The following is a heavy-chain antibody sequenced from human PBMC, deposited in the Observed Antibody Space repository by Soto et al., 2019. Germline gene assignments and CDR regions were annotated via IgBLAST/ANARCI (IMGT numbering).Heavy chain of an antibody. V-gene: IGHV3-21*01. CDR2: ISSSSSYI. Sequence: EVQLVESGGGLVKPGGSLRLSCAASGFTFSSYSMNWVRQAPGKGMEWVSSISSSSSYIYYADSVKGRFTISRDNAKNSLYLQMNSLRAEDTAVYYCARESYTPFDYAPEHFDLWGPGTLVTVSS. J-gene: IGHJ2*01. CDR3: ARESYTPFDYAPEHFDL. D-gene: IGHD4-17*01. CDR1: GFTFSSYS.